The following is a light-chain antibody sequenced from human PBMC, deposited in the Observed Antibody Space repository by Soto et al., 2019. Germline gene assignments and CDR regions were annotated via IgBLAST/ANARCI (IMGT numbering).Light chain of an antibody. V-gene: IGKV3-11*01. CDR2: DAS. CDR1: QSVSSY. CDR3: QQRSNWPSIR. Sequence: SVRKRGPATRALNPGERATLSCRSSQSVSSYLAWYQQKPGQAPRLLIYDASNRATGIPARFSGSGSGTDFTLTISSLEPEDFAVYSCQQRSNWPSIRVAQGTRLEIK. J-gene: IGKJ5*01.